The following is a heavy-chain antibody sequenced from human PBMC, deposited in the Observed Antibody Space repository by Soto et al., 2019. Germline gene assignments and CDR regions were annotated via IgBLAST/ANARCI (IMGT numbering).Heavy chain of an antibody. CDR2: ISASGGST. Sequence: LRLSCAASGFSFSSDGMSWVRQAPGKGLEWVSSISASGGSTYYADSVKGRFTISRDNSKNTLYLQMNRLRGEDTAVYYCAKRYYYGGSGPYGMDVWGQGTTVTVSS. CDR1: GFSFSSDG. CDR3: AKRYYYGGSGPYGMDV. D-gene: IGHD3-22*01. J-gene: IGHJ6*02. V-gene: IGHV3-23*01.